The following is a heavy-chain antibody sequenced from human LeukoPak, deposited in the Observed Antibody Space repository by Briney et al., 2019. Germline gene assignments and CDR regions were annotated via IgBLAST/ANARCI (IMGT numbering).Heavy chain of an antibody. CDR1: GFTFSSYG. V-gene: IGHV3-30*03. CDR3: AATVTLDY. D-gene: IGHD4-17*01. Sequence: GGSLRLSCAASGFTFSSYGMHWVRQAPGKGLEWVAVISYDGSNKYYADPVKGRFTISRDNSKNTLYLQMNSLRAEDTAVYYCAATVTLDYWGQGTLVTVSS. CDR2: ISYDGSNK. J-gene: IGHJ4*02.